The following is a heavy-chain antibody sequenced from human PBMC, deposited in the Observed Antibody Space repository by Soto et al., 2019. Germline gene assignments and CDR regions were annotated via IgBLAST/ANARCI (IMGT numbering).Heavy chain of an antibody. D-gene: IGHD6-19*01. CDR2: ISGSGGST. CDR3: AKCGVLRSGWYFSGPNSDDAFDI. CDR1: GFTFSSYA. V-gene: IGHV3-23*01. J-gene: IGHJ3*02. Sequence: GGSLRLSCAASGFTFSSYAMSWVRQAPGKGLEWVSDISGSGGSTYYADSVKGRFTISRDNSKNTLYLQMNSLRAEDTAVYYCAKCGVLRSGWYFSGPNSDDAFDIWGQGTMVTVSS.